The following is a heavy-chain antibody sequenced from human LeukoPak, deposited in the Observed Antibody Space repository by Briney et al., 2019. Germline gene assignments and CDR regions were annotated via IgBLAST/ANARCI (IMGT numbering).Heavy chain of an antibody. CDR3: AKGDGSGWYLDLFDY. V-gene: IGHV3-30-3*01. J-gene: IGHJ4*02. D-gene: IGHD6-19*01. CDR2: ISYDGSNK. CDR1: GFTFSSYA. Sequence: LTGGSLRLSCAASGFTFSSYAMHWVRQAPGKGLEWVAVISYDGSNKYYADSVKGRFTISRDNSKNTLYLQMNSLRAEDTAVYYCAKGDGSGWYLDLFDYWGQGTLVTVSS.